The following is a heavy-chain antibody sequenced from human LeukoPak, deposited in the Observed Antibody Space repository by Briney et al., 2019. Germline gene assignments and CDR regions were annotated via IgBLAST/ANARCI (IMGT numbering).Heavy chain of an antibody. V-gene: IGHV3-33*06. CDR3: AKDIAQGYTFGSIEQDY. D-gene: IGHD5-18*01. Sequence: GGSLRLSRAASGFTFSSYAMSWVRQAPGKGLEWVAVIWYDGSNKYYADSVKGRFTISRDNSKNTLSLQMNSLRAEDTAVYYCAKDIAQGYTFGSIEQDYWGQGTLVTVSS. CDR1: GFTFSSYA. J-gene: IGHJ4*02. CDR2: IWYDGSNK.